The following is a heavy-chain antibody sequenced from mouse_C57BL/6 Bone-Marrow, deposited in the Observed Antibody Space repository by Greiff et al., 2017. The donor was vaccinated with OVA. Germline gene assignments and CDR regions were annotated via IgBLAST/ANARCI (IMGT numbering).Heavy chain of an antibody. Sequence: VQLQQSGAELVKPGASVKLSCKASGYTFTSYWMHWVKQRPGQGLEWIGMIHPNSGSTNYNEKFKSKATLTVDKSSSTAYMQLSSLTSEDSAVYYCAKPLITTGFYAMDYWGQGTSVTVSS. CDR1: GYTFTSYW. CDR3: AKPLITTGFYAMDY. V-gene: IGHV1-64*01. J-gene: IGHJ4*01. CDR2: IHPNSGST. D-gene: IGHD1-1*01.